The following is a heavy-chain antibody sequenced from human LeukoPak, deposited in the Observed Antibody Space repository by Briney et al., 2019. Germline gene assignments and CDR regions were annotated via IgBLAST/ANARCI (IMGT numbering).Heavy chain of an antibody. V-gene: IGHV4-59*01. CDR1: GGSISSYY. CDR3: ARVGYSSGWYRWFDP. J-gene: IGHJ5*02. Sequence: SETLSLTCTVSGGSISSYYWSWIRQPPGKGLEWIGYIYYSGSTNYNPSLKSRVNISVDTSKNQFSLKLSSVTAADTAVYYCARVGYSSGWYRWFDPWGQGTLVTVSS. CDR2: IYYSGST. D-gene: IGHD6-19*01.